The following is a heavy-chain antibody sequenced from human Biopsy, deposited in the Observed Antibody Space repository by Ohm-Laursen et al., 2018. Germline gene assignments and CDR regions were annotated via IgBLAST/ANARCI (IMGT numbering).Heavy chain of an antibody. CDR2: IDGDEYK. CDR1: GFSLSARGVC. J-gene: IGHJ6*02. Sequence: TQTLTLTCDFSGFSLSARGVCVSWIRQTPGKALEWLASIDGDEYKDYSVYLKDRLTISKATSENQVVLTMTNTDPADTGTYFCARTPIAIFSAGLVYRLRRHLQGMAVWGQGTAVTVS. V-gene: IGHV2-70*11. D-gene: IGHD6-13*01. CDR3: ARTPIAIFSAGLVYRLRRHLQGMAV.